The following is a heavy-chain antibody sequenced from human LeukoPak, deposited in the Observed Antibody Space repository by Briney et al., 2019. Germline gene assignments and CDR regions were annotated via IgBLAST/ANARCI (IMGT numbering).Heavy chain of an antibody. CDR1: GGTFSSYT. D-gene: IGHD5-12*01. J-gene: IGHJ5*02. Sequence: SVKVSCKASGGTFSSYTISWVRQAPGQGLEWMGRIIPILGIANYAQKFQGRVTITADKSTSTAYMELSSLRSKDTAVYYCAVDIVATIDWFDPWGQGTLVTVSS. V-gene: IGHV1-69*02. CDR3: AVDIVATIDWFDP. CDR2: IIPILGIA.